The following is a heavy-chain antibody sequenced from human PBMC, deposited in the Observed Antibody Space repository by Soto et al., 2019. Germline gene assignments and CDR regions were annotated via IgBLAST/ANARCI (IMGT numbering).Heavy chain of an antibody. CDR1: GYILSSYN. D-gene: IGHD2-21*02. CDR3: ARTYCAADCPRRDFDY. J-gene: IGHJ4*02. CDR2: INPSGGRT. V-gene: IGHV1-46*01. Sequence: EASVKVSCKACGYILSSYNMHWVRQAPGQGLEWMGMINPSGGRTSYAQKFHDRVTMTRDTSTNTVYMELSSLRSDDTAVYYCARTYCAADCPRRDFDYWGQGTLVTVSS.